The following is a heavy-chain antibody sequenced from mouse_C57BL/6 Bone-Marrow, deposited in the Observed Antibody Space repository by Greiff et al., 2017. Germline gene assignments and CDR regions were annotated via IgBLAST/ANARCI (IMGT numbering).Heavy chain of an antibody. V-gene: IGHV5-4*01. Sequence: EVQLVESGGGLVKPGGSLKLSCAASGFTFSSYAMSWVRQTPEKRLEWVATISDGGSYTYYPDNLQVRFTIARDNAKNNLYLQMSHLKSEDTAMFYCARALGGYFDCWGQGTTLTVAS. CDR3: ARALGGYFDC. CDR1: GFTFSSYA. J-gene: IGHJ2*01. CDR2: ISDGGSYT. D-gene: IGHD1-1*02.